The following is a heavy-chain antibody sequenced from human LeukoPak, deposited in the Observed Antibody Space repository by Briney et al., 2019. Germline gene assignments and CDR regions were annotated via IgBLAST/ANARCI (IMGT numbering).Heavy chain of an antibody. Sequence: GGSLRLSCKASGFTVSNNYMNWVRQAPGKGLEWVAFIRYDGSNKYYADSVKGRFTISRDNSKNTLCLQMNSLRAEDTAVYYCAKDIDFDYWGQGTLVTVSS. D-gene: IGHD1-26*01. V-gene: IGHV3-30*02. CDR2: IRYDGSNK. CDR1: GFTVSNNY. J-gene: IGHJ4*02. CDR3: AKDIDFDY.